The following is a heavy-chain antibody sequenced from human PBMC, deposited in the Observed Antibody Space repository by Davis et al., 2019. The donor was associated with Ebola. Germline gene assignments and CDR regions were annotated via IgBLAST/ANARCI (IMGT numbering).Heavy chain of an antibody. CDR1: GGTFSSYA. CDR3: ARDSTTVTTVYYYGMDV. D-gene: IGHD4-17*01. V-gene: IGHV1-8*02. J-gene: IGHJ6*02. Sequence: AASVKVSCKASGGTFSSYAISWVRQATGQGLEWMGWMNPNSGNTGYAQKFQGRVTMTRDTSTSTAYMELRSLRSDDTAVYYCARDSTTVTTVYYYGMDVWGQGTTVTVSS. CDR2: MNPNSGNT.